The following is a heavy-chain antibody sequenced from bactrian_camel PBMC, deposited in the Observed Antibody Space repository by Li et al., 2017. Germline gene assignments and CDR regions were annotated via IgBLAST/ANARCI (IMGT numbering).Heavy chain of an antibody. CDR1: GFTARSCG. D-gene: IGHD2*01. V-gene: IGHV3S53*01. J-gene: IGHJ4*01. CDR2: VSLDGTT. Sequence: HVQLVESGGDSAKAGGSLRLSCKVPGFTARSCGMEWFRQGTQQREWISSVSLDGTTKYAGSVKGRFTVSKAEDGDTVYLEMNDLKPEDTAMYSCMPTLIGVPMCGYCRGGYCYTEPGQFSAQGTQVTVS.